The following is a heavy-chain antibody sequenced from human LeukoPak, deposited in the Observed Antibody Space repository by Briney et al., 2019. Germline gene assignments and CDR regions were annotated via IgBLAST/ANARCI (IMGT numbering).Heavy chain of an antibody. Sequence: GGSLRLSCAASGFTLSSYTMSWVRQAPGKWLEWVSAISGSGGSTYYADSVKGRFTISRDNSKNTLYLQMHSLRAEDTAVYYCAKDPSSGWYVDAFDIWGQGTMVTVSS. CDR1: GFTLSSYT. D-gene: IGHD6-19*01. V-gene: IGHV3-23*01. CDR3: AKDPSSGWYVDAFDI. J-gene: IGHJ3*02. CDR2: ISGSGGST.